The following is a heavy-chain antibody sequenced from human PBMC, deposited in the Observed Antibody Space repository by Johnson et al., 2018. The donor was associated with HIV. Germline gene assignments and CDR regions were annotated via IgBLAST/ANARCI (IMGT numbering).Heavy chain of an antibody. J-gene: IGHJ3*02. D-gene: IGHD6-6*01. V-gene: IGHV3-NL1*01. CDR2: ISGSGGTT. CDR3: AKDRGAARAFDAFDI. CDR1: GFTFSSYG. Sequence: QVQLVESGGGVVQPGRSLRLSCVASGFTFSSYGIHWVRQAPGKGLEWVSGISGSGGTTGYADSVKGRFTISRDNTKNSLYLQMNSLRAEDTAVYYCAKDRGAARAFDAFDIWGQGTMVTVSS.